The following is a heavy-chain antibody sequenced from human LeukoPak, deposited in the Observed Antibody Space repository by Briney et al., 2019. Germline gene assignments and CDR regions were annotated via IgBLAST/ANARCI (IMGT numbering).Heavy chain of an antibody. D-gene: IGHD4-11*01. CDR2: IYSGGGT. CDR3: ANSRNSNYWDY. V-gene: IGHV3-53*01. Sequence: PGGSLRLACAASGFTVSSYYISWGRQAPGEGLEWVSVIYSGGGTFYADSVKDRFTISRDDSKNTLYLQMNRLRAEDTAVYYCANSRNSNYWDYWDQGTLVTVSS. J-gene: IGHJ4*02. CDR1: GFTVSSYY.